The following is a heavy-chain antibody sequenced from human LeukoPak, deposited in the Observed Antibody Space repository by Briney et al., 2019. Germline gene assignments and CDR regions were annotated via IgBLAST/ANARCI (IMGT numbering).Heavy chain of an antibody. CDR3: ARAQYYLDS. J-gene: IGHJ4*02. CDR1: GFTFSDYY. V-gene: IGHV3-11*06. Sequence: RVSLRLSCAAPGFTFSDYYMSWIRQAPGKGLEWVSYISSISSNRNYADSVKGRFTISRDNAKNSLYLQMNSLRAEDTAVYYCARAQYYLDSWGQGTLVTVSA. CDR2: ISSISSNR.